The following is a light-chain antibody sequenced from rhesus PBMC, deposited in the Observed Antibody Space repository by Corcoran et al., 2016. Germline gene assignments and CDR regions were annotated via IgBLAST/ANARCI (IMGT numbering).Light chain of an antibody. CDR1: QDTNRE. Sequence: DIQMTQSPSSLSASVGDRVTVTCRASQDTNRELYWYQHKPGKAPPLLIYSASTLQPGVSSRFSGSGFGTDFTLTVTSLQPGDAATYYCLQDYTPPFAFSPGAKLDIQ. J-gene: IGKJ3*01. CDR2: SAS. V-gene: IGKV1-94*01. CDR3: LQDYTPPFA.